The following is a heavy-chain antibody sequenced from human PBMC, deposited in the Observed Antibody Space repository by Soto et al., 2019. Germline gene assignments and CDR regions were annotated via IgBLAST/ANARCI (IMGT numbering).Heavy chain of an antibody. CDR1: GFTFSSYG. J-gene: IGHJ4*01. V-gene: IGHV3-30*18. CDR3: AKGRGATPTNSSPPYDY. Sequence: GGSLRLSCAASGFTFSSYGMHWVRQAPGKGLEWVAVISYDGSNKYYADSVKGRFTISRDNSKNTLYLQMNSLRAEDTAVYYCAKGRGATPTNSSPPYDYWGHGTLVPVSP. D-gene: IGHD6-13*01. CDR2: ISYDGSNK.